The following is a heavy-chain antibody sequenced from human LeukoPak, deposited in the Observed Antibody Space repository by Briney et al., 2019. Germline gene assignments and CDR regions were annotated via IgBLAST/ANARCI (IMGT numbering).Heavy chain of an antibody. CDR2: IYHSGST. CDR3: ARLFYDSSGYYPPDAFDI. D-gene: IGHD3-22*01. CDR1: GGSISSGGYS. V-gene: IGHV4-30-2*05. Sequence: SQTLSLTCAVSGGSISSGGYSWSWIRQPPGKGLEWIGYIYHSGSTYYNPSLKSRVTISVDTSKNQFSLKLSSVTAADTAVYYCARLFYDSSGYYPPDAFDIWGQGTMVTVSS. J-gene: IGHJ3*02.